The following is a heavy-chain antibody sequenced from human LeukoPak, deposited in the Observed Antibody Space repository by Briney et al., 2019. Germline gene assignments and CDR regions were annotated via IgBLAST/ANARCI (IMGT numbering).Heavy chain of an antibody. J-gene: IGHJ4*03. V-gene: IGHV4-34*01. Sequence: SETLSLTCAVYGGSFSSYYWSWIRQSPGKGLEWIAEINHRGDTNYNPSVKSRVTISVDTSKNQFSLKVTSLAAADTAVYYCARGPTISETGYFDYWGQGTLVTVSS. CDR2: INHRGDT. CDR1: GGSFSSYY. D-gene: IGHD1-1*01. CDR3: ARGPTISETGYFDY.